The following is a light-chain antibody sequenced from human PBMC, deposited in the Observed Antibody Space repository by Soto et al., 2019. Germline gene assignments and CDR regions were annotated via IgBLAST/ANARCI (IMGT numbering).Light chain of an antibody. CDR1: QGISTY. J-gene: IGKJ1*01. CDR3: QQYNNLWT. Sequence: IQLTQSPSAVSASXGDTVSITCRASQGISTYLGWYQQKPGKAPKLLIYAASSLQTGVPSRFSGSGSGTQFTLTIRSLQPDDFATYYCQQYNNLWTSGQGTKAEIK. CDR2: AAS. V-gene: IGKV1-12*01.